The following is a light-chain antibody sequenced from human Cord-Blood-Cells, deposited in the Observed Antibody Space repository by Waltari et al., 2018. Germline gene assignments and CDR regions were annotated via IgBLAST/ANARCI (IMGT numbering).Light chain of an antibody. CDR2: EVS. CDR1: SSDVGGYNY. J-gene: IGLJ1*01. Sequence: QSALTQPPSASGSPGQSVTISCTGTSSDVGGYNYVFWYQQHPRKAPKRMIYEVSTRPSGVPDRFSGSKSGNTASLTVSGLQAEDEADYYCSSYAGSNNYVFGTGTKVTVL. CDR3: SSYAGSNNYV. V-gene: IGLV2-8*01.